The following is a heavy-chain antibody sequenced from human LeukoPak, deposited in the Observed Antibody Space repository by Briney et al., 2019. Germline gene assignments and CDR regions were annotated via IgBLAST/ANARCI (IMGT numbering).Heavy chain of an antibody. Sequence: PSETLSLTCAVYGGSFSGYYWSWIRQPPGKGLEWIGEINHSGSTNYNPSLKSRVTISVDTSKNQFSLKLSSVTAADTAVYYCARDIPRREVTMIVEDENAFDIWGQGTMVTVSS. V-gene: IGHV4-34*01. CDR1: GGSFSGYY. CDR2: INHSGST. CDR3: ARDIPRREVTMIVEDENAFDI. J-gene: IGHJ3*02. D-gene: IGHD3-22*01.